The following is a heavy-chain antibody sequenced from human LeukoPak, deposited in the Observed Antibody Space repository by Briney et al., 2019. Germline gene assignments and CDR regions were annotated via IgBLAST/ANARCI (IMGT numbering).Heavy chain of an antibody. V-gene: IGHV6-1*01. J-gene: IGHJ4*02. CDR3: TRDGHAPRSPYYFDY. CDR2: AYYRSKWYI. Sequence: SQTLSLTCAISGDRVSSNSAAWNWIRQSPSRGLEWLGRAYYRSKWYIDYAISVKSRITINPDTSKNQFSLQLNSVTPEDTAVYYCTRDGHAPRSPYYFDYWGQGTLVTVSS. CDR1: GDRVSSNSAA.